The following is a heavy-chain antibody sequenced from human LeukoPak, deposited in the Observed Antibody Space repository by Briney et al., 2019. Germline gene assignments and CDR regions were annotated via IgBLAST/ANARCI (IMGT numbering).Heavy chain of an antibody. Sequence: QAGGSLRLSCAASGFTFSSYWMSWVRQAPGKGLEWVANIKQDGSEKYYVDSVKGRFTISRDNSKNTLYLQMNSLRAEDTAVYYCAKDWAMVRGVIAGFFDYWGQGTLVTVSS. J-gene: IGHJ4*02. V-gene: IGHV3-7*01. CDR2: IKQDGSEK. CDR1: GFTFSSYW. D-gene: IGHD3-10*01. CDR3: AKDWAMVRGVIAGFFDY.